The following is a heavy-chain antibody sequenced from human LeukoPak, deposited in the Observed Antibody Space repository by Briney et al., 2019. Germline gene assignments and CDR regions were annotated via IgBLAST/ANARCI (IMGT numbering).Heavy chain of an antibody. V-gene: IGHV3-23*01. CDR2: ISGSAYST. Sequence: GGSLRLSCAASGFTFSSYAMSWVRQAPGKGLEWVSTISGSAYSTYYADSVKGRFTISRDNSKNTLYLQMSSLRAEDTAVYYCAKDCAYGQHAFDYWGQGTLVTISS. CDR1: GFTFSSYA. CDR3: AKDCAYGQHAFDY. J-gene: IGHJ4*02. D-gene: IGHD4-17*01.